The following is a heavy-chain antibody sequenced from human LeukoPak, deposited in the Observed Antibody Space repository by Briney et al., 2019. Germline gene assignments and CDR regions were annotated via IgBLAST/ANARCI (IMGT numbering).Heavy chain of an antibody. CDR2: IIPIFRTP. CDR1: GGTFSTYT. V-gene: IGHV1-69*05. J-gene: IGHJ6*03. Sequence: ASVKVSCKASGGTFSTYTITWVRQPPGQGLEWMGGIIPIFRTPNYAQKFQGRVTITTDESTSTAYMELSSLKSEDTAIYYCARVDRYYFYLDVWGKGTTVTVSS. CDR3: ARVDRYYFYLDV.